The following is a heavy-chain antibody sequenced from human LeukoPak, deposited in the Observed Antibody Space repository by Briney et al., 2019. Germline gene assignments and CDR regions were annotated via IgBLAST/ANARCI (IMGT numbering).Heavy chain of an antibody. V-gene: IGHV3-23*01. D-gene: IGHD3-10*01. CDR1: GFIFGSSG. J-gene: IGHJ5*02. CDR2: ISNSAPYT. CDR3: ARRGNYYGSGSNNWFDP. Sequence: PGGSLRFSCAASGFIFGSSGRSWVRQAPGKGLEWVAGISNSAPYTYYAHSVQGRFTISRDNSKNTMYLQMNSLRAEDTAVYYCARRGNYYGSGSNNWFDPWGQGTLVTVSS.